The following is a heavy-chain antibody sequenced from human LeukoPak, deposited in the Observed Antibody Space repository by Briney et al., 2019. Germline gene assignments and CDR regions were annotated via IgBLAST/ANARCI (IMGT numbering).Heavy chain of an antibody. CDR2: IHYSGST. CDR1: GGSNY. J-gene: IGHJ5*02. Sequence: LETLSLTCTVSGGSNYWSWIRQPLGKGLEWIAYIHYSGSTNYNPSLKSRVTISIDTSKNQFSLKLNSVTAADTAVYYCAKHSNWNAGVDWFDPWGQGTLVTVSS. V-gene: IGHV4-59*08. CDR3: AKHSNWNAGVDWFDP. D-gene: IGHD1-20*01.